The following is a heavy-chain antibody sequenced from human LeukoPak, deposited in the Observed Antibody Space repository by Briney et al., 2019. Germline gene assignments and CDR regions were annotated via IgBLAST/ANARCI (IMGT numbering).Heavy chain of an antibody. J-gene: IGHJ4*02. D-gene: IGHD6-13*01. CDR2: INPSGGST. Sequence: GASVKVSCKASGYTFTSYYMHWVRQAPGQGLEWMGIINPSGGSTSYAQKFQGRVTMTRDTSTSTVYMELSSLRSEDTAVYYCARGGRGIYSSSWTRSFDYWGQGTLVTVSS. CDR1: GYTFTSYY. V-gene: IGHV1-46*01. CDR3: ARGGRGIYSSSWTRSFDY.